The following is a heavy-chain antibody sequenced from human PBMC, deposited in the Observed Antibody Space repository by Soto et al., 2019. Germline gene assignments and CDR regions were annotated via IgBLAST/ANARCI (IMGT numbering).Heavy chain of an antibody. Sequence: AVKVSCKASGLTLTSSALQRVRLAPGQRLEGIGWIVVASGNTNYTQKFQERVTITRDLSTSTAYMELSSLRSEDTAVYYCAARQGVMGVIDYWGQGTLVTVSS. V-gene: IGHV1-58*01. CDR3: AARQGVMGVIDY. CDR2: IVVASGNT. J-gene: IGHJ4*02. D-gene: IGHD3-16*01. CDR1: GLTLTSSA.